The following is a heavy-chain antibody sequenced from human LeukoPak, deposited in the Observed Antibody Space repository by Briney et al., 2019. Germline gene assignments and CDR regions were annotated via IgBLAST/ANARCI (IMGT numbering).Heavy chain of an antibody. V-gene: IGHV1-2*04. Sequence: GASVKVSCKASGYTFTGYYMHWVRQAPGQGLEWMGWINPNSGGTNYAQKFQGWVTMTRDTSISTAYMELSRLRSVDTAVYYCARSPPFDAFDIWGQGTMVTVSS. CDR3: ARSPPFDAFDI. J-gene: IGHJ3*02. CDR1: GYTFTGYY. CDR2: INPNSGGT.